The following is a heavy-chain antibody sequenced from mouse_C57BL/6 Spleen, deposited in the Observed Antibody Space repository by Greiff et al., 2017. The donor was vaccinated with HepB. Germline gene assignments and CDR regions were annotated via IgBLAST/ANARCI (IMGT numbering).Heavy chain of an antibody. J-gene: IGHJ3*01. CDR2: ISYDGSN. V-gene: IGHV3-6*01. Sequence: EVQVVESGPGLVKPSQSLSLTCSVTGYSITSGYYWNWIRQFPGNKLEWMGYISYDGSNNYNPSLKNRISITRDTSKNQFFLKLNSVTTEDTATYYGARDHDGYFGFAYWGQGTLVTVSA. CDR1: GYSITSGYY. CDR3: ARDHDGYFGFAY. D-gene: IGHD2-3*01.